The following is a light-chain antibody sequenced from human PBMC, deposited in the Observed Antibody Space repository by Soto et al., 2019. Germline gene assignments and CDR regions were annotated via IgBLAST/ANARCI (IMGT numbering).Light chain of an antibody. Sequence: DIAMTQSPDSLAVSLGERATINCKSSQSVLFSSNNKNYLAWYQQKPGQPPKLLIYWASTRESGVPDRFSGSGSGTDFTLTISALHAEDVAVYYCQQYHTTPLSFGGGTKVEIK. CDR2: WAS. V-gene: IGKV4-1*01. J-gene: IGKJ4*01. CDR1: QSVLFSSNNKNY. CDR3: QQYHTTPLS.